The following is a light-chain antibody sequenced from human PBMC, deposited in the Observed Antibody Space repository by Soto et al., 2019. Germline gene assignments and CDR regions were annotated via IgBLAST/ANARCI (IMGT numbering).Light chain of an antibody. Sequence: EIVLTQPPGTQSLSPGERATLSCRASQSVTDYLVWYQQKPGQAPRLLIYDASNRATGIPARFSGSGSGTDFTLVISSLEPEDSAVYYCQQRSTWPWTFGQGTKVEI. CDR1: QSVTDY. CDR3: QQRSTWPWT. J-gene: IGKJ1*01. V-gene: IGKV3-11*01. CDR2: DAS.